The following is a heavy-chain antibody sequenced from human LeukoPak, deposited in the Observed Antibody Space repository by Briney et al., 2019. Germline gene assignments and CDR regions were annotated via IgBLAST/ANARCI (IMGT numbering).Heavy chain of an antibody. Sequence: KASQTLSLTCTVSGGSISSGGYYWSWIRQPPGKGLEWIGYIYHSGSTYYNPSLKSRVTISVDRSKNQFSLKLSSVTAADTAVYYCARDSPPLYYDFWSPNYYYMDVWGKGTTVTVSS. D-gene: IGHD3-3*01. V-gene: IGHV4-30-2*01. J-gene: IGHJ6*03. CDR3: ARDSPPLYYDFWSPNYYYMDV. CDR2: IYHSGST. CDR1: GGSISSGGYY.